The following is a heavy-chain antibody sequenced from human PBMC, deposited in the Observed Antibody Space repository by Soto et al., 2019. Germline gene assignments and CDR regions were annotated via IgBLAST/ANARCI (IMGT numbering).Heavy chain of an antibody. V-gene: IGHV4-31*03. Sequence: SETLSLTCTVSGGSISSGGYYWSWIRQHPGKGLEWIGYIYYSGSTYYNPSLKSRVTISVDTSKNQFSLKLSSVTAADTAVYYCAREATVTTASIDYWGQGTLVTVSS. CDR3: AREATVTTASIDY. CDR1: GGSISSGGYY. CDR2: IYYSGST. J-gene: IGHJ4*02. D-gene: IGHD4-17*01.